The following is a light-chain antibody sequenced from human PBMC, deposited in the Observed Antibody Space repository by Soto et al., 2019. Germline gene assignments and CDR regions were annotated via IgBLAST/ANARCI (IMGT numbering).Light chain of an antibody. J-gene: IGLJ7*01. CDR3: TSGACSVEV. CDR1: SIDVGNYNL. CDR2: EVA. V-gene: IGLV2-23*02. Sequence: QSALTQPASVSGSPGQSITISCSGTSIDVGNYNLVSWYQQHPGKAPKLLIYEVATRPSGVSDRFSASKSGNTASLTISGLQDDGDVDYYCTSGACSVEVFETGTQ.